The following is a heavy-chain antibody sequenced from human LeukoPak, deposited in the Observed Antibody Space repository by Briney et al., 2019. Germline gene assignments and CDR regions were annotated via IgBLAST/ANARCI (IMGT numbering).Heavy chain of an antibody. D-gene: IGHD4-17*01. V-gene: IGHV3-9*01. CDR2: ISWNSGSR. Sequence: PGGSLRLSCAASGFTFDDFAMHWVRQAPGKGLEWVSGISWNSGSRGYADSVKGRFTISRDNAKNSLYLQMNSLRAEDTALYYCAKNGLRPNSYYMDVWGKGAAVTVSS. CDR1: GFTFDDFA. J-gene: IGHJ6*03. CDR3: AKNGLRPNSYYMDV.